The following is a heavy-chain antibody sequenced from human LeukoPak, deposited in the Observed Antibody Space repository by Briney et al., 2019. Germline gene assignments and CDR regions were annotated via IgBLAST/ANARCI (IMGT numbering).Heavy chain of an antibody. V-gene: IGHV4-59*08. CDR2: IYYSGST. D-gene: IGHD1-26*01. CDR1: GGSLSSYY. CDR3: ARQRAGPLHYFDY. J-gene: IGHJ4*02. Sequence: KSSETLSLTCTVSGGSLSSYYWSWIRQPPGKGLEWVGYIYYSGSTNYNTSLKSRVTISVDTSKNQFSLRLSSVTAADTAVYYCARQRAGPLHYFDYWDQGTLVTVSS.